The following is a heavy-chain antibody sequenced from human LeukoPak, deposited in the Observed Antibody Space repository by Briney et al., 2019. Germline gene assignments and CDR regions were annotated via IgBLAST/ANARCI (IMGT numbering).Heavy chain of an antibody. CDR2: INHSGST. D-gene: IGHD6-6*01. V-gene: IGHV4-34*01. CDR3: ARGRIAARPMSY. J-gene: IGHJ4*02. Sequence: KPSETLSLTCAVYGGSFSGYYWSWIRQPPGKGLEWIGEINHSGSTNYNPSLKSRVTISVDTSKNQFSLKLRSVTAADTAVYYCARGRIAARPMSYWGQGTLVTVSS. CDR1: GGSFSGYY.